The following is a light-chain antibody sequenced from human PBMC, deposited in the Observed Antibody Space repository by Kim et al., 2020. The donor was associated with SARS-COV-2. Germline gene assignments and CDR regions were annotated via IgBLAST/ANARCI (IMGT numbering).Light chain of an antibody. V-gene: IGKV1-39*01. J-gene: IGKJ2*02. CDR3: QQSYTEPWT. CDR1: QDINNY. Sequence: SASVGDRVTITVRTSQDINNYFNWYQHRPGKAPKLLVDGATTLQSGVPSRFSGSGSGTDFSLTLSSLQPEDSATYYCQQSYTEPWTFGQGTKLEI. CDR2: GAT.